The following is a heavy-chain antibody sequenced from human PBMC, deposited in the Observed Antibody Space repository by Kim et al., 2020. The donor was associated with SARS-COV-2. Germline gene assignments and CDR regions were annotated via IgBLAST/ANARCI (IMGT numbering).Heavy chain of an antibody. V-gene: IGHV3-33*01. D-gene: IGHD3-3*01. CDR3: AGTNYAFWTPSYYMDV. CDR2: IWYDGSNK. CDR1: GFTFSSYG. Sequence: GGSLRLSCAASGFTFSSYGMHLVRQAPGKGLEWVAVIWYDGSNKYYADSVKGRFTISRDNSKNTLYLQMNSLRAEDTAVKYCAGTNYAFWTPSYYMDVWGKGTTVTVSS. J-gene: IGHJ6*03.